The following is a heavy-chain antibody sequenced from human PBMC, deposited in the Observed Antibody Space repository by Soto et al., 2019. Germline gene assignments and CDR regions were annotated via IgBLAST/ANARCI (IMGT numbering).Heavy chain of an antibody. CDR1: VGSISSSSYY. J-gene: IGHJ4*02. Sequence: SETLSLTCTVSVGSISSSSYYWGWIRQPPGKGLEWIGSIYYSGSTYYNPSLKSRVTISVDTSKNQFSLKLSSVTAADTAVYYCARQVEMATMSFDYWGQGTLVTVSS. D-gene: IGHD5-12*01. CDR2: IYYSGST. CDR3: ARQVEMATMSFDY. V-gene: IGHV4-39*01.